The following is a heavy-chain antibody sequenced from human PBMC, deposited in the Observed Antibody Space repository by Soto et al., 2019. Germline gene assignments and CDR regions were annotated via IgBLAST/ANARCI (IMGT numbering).Heavy chain of an antibody. V-gene: IGHV4-34*01. J-gene: IGHJ6*02. CDR1: GGSFSGYY. CDR2: INHSGST. Sequence: PSETLSLTCSVYGGSFSGYYWSWIRQPPGEGLEWIGEINHSGSTNYNPSLKSRVTISVDTSKNQFSLKLSSVTAADTAVYYCARRDPPAYYYYYYGMDVWGQGTTVTVS. CDR3: ARRDPPAYYYYYYGMDV.